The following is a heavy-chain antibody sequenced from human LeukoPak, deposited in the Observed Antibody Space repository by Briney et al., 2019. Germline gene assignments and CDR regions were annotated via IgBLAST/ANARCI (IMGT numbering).Heavy chain of an antibody. Sequence: GGSLRLSCAASGFTFSSYSMNWVRQAPGKGLEWVSYISSSSSTIYYADSVKGRFTISRDNAKNSLYLQMNSLRDEDTAVYYCARDRVVAADYYYSYGMDVWGQGTTVTVSS. CDR2: ISSSSSTI. CDR1: GFTFSSYS. V-gene: IGHV3-48*02. D-gene: IGHD2-15*01. CDR3: ARDRVVAADYYYSYGMDV. J-gene: IGHJ6*02.